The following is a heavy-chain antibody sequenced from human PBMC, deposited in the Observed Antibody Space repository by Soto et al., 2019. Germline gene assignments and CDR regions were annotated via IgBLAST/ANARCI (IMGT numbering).Heavy chain of an antibody. D-gene: IGHD3-3*01. Sequence: EVQLVESGGGLVKPGGSLRLSCAASGFTFSSYSMNWVRQAPGKGLEGVSSISSSSSYIYYADSVKGRFTISRDNAKNSLYLQMNSLRAEDTAVYYCARVGYDFWSGYYMGYFDYWGQGTLVTVSS. CDR2: ISSSSSYI. V-gene: IGHV3-21*01. CDR1: GFTFSSYS. CDR3: ARVGYDFWSGYYMGYFDY. J-gene: IGHJ4*02.